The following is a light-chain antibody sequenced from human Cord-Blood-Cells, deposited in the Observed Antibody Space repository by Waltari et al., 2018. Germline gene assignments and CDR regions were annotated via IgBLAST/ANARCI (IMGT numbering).Light chain of an antibody. Sequence: AIQLTQSPSSLSASVGDRVTITCRASQGISSALAWYQQKPGKAPKLLSYDASSLESEVPSRFSGRGSGTDFTLNISSLQAEDFATYYCRQLNSYPQGYTFGHGTKLYIK. CDR3: RQLNSYPQGYT. CDR2: DAS. J-gene: IGKJ2*01. CDR1: QGISSA. V-gene: IGKV1-13*02.